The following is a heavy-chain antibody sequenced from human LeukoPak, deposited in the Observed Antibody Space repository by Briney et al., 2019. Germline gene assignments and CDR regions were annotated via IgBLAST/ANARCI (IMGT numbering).Heavy chain of an antibody. Sequence: PGGSLRLSCAVSGFTLSSHWMHWVRQAPGKGLVWVSRISSDGGNTVYADYVKGRFTISRDNANDTLYLQMDGLRGEDTAVYYCAREWELRGAYYMDVWGKGTTVTVSS. CDR3: AREWELRGAYYMDV. V-gene: IGHV3-74*01. D-gene: IGHD1-26*01. J-gene: IGHJ6*03. CDR1: GFTLSSHW. CDR2: ISSDGGNT.